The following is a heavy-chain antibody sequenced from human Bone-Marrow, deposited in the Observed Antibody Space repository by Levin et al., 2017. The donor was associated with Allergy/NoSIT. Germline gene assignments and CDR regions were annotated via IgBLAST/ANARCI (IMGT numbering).Heavy chain of an antibody. J-gene: IGHJ5*02. CDR3: ARVGVRGVIISSGWFDP. D-gene: IGHD3-10*01. CDR2: IYYSGST. Sequence: ESLKISCTVSGGSISSSSYYWGWIRQPPGKGLEWIGSIYYSGSTYYNPSLKSRVTISVDTSKNQFSLKLSSVTAADTAVYYCARVGVRGVIISSGWFDPWGQGTLVTVSS. CDR1: GGSISSSSYY. V-gene: IGHV4-39*07.